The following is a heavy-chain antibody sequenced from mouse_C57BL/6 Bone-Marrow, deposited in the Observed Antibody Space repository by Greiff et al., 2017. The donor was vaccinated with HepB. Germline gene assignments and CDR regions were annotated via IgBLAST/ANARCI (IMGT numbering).Heavy chain of an antibody. J-gene: IGHJ1*03. V-gene: IGHV3-8*01. Sequence: EVMLVESGPGLAKPSPPLSLPCSVTGYSITRDYWNWIRKFPGNKLEYMGYISYSGSTNYNPSLKSRISITRDTSKNQYYLQLNSVTTEDTATYYCARYGRFLLRDWYFDVWGTGTTVTVSS. CDR3: ARYGRFLLRDWYFDV. D-gene: IGHD1-1*01. CDR2: ISYSGST. CDR1: GYSITRDY.